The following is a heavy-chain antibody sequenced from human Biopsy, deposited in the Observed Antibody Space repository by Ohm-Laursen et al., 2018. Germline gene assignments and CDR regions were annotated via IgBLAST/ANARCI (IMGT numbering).Heavy chain of an antibody. D-gene: IGHD3-16*01. CDR1: GGSFSGYY. CDR3: ARAVDYYDPYYYYGLDV. J-gene: IGHJ6*02. CDR2: INHRGST. V-gene: IGHV4-34*01. Sequence: TLSLTCAVYGGSFSGYYWSWIRQPPGKGLEWIGEINHRGSTNYNPSLKSRVTIKVDTPKNHFSLKLRSVTAADTAVYYCARAVDYYDPYYYYGLDVWGQGTTVTVSS.